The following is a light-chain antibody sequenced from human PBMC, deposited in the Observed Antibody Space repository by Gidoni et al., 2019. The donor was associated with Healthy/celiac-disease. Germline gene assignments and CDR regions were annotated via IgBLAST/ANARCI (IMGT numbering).Light chain of an antibody. V-gene: IGKV1-9*01. CDR1: QSISSY. J-gene: IGKJ4*01. CDR3: QQLNSYPLT. Sequence: IQLTQSPSSLSASVGDRVTITCRSSQSISSYLAWYQQKPGNVPKLLIYAASTLQSGVPSRFSVSGSGTDFALTISSLQPEDFATDYCQQLNSYPLTFGGGTKVEIK. CDR2: AAS.